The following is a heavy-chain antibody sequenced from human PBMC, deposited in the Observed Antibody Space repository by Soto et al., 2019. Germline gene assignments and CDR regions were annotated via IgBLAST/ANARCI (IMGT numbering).Heavy chain of an antibody. V-gene: IGHV3-23*01. D-gene: IGHD2-21*02. CDR2: ISGSGGST. Sequence: GGSLRLSCAASGFTFSSYAMSWVRQAPGKGLEWVSAISGSGGSTYYADSVKGRFTISRDNSKNTLYLQMNSLRAEDTAVYYCAKTSDYYYYYYMDVWGKGTTVPVSS. J-gene: IGHJ6*03. CDR3: AKTSDYYYYYYMDV. CDR1: GFTFSSYA.